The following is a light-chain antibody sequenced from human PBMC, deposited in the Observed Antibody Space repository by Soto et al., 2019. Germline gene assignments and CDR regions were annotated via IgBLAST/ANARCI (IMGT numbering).Light chain of an antibody. Sequence: IDLTQSPGTLSLSPGERATLYCRASQDVPGSSLAWYQQIPGQVPRLLIYAASIRATGIPDRFSGSGSGTDFTLTISRLEPEDFAVYHCQQHGSSPWTFGQGTKVEIK. CDR1: QDVPGSS. CDR3: QQHGSSPWT. V-gene: IGKV3-20*01. CDR2: AAS. J-gene: IGKJ1*01.